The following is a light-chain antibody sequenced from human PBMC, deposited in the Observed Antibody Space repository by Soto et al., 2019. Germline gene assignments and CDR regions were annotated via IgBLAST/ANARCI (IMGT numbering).Light chain of an antibody. CDR1: QSVSNN. J-gene: IGKJ1*01. CDR2: GAS. CDR3: QQYGSSSWT. Sequence: EIVMTQSPATLSVSPGERVTLSCRASQSVSNNLVWYQQKPGQAPRLLIYGASSRATGIPDRFSGSGSGTDFTLTISRLEPEDFAVYYCQQYGSSSWTFGQGTKVDIK. V-gene: IGKV3-20*01.